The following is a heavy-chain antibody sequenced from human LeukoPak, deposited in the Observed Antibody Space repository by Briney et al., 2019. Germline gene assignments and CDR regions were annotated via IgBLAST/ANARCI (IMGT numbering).Heavy chain of an antibody. D-gene: IGHD3-22*01. CDR1: GFTVSSNY. J-gene: IGHJ4*02. CDR2: IRYDGSNK. V-gene: IGHV3-30*02. Sequence: PGGTLRLSCAASGFTVSSNYMSWVRQAPGKGLEWVAFIRYDGSNKYYADSVKGRFTISRDNSKNTLYLQMNSLRAEDTAVYYCAKDRSYSSGSVTDYWGQGTLVTVSS. CDR3: AKDRSYSSGSVTDY.